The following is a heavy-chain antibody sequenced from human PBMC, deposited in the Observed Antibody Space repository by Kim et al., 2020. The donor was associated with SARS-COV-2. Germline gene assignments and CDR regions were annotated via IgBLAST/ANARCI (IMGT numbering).Heavy chain of an antibody. J-gene: IGHJ3*02. CDR1: GGSISSYY. Sequence: SETLSLTCTVSGGSISSYYWSWIRQPPGKGLEWIGYIYYSGSTHYNPSLKSRVTISVDTSKNQFSLKLSSVIAADTAVYYCAMTGTVYPGAFDIWGQGTMVTVSS. CDR2: IYYSGST. D-gene: IGHD2-2*02. CDR3: AMTGTVYPGAFDI. V-gene: IGHV4-59*01.